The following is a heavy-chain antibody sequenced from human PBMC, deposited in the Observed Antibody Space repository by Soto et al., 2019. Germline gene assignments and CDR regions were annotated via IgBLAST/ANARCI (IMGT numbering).Heavy chain of an antibody. Sequence: ETLSLTCTVSVGSISTYFWSWMRQPAGGGLEWIGRIYTTGSTNYNPSLKSRVTMSLDTSRNQFSLKLSSVTAADTAVYYCAREGGYFDSSGSGVYHYHGVDVWGQGTTVTVSS. CDR3: AREGGYFDSSGSGVYHYHGVDV. CDR2: IYTTGST. CDR1: VGSISTYF. V-gene: IGHV4-4*07. D-gene: IGHD3-22*01. J-gene: IGHJ6*02.